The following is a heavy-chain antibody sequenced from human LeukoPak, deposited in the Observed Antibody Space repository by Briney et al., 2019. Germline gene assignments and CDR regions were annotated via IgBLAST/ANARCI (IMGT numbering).Heavy chain of an antibody. J-gene: IGHJ6*02. V-gene: IGHV3-7*03. CDR1: GFTFSSYW. CDR2: INHNGNVN. CDR3: ARGGGLDV. Sequence: GGSLRISCAASGFTFSSYWMNWARQAPGKGLERVASINHNGNVNYYVDSVKGRFTISRDNAKNSLYLQMSNLRAEDTAVYFCARGGGLDVWGQGATVTVSS. D-gene: IGHD3-16*01.